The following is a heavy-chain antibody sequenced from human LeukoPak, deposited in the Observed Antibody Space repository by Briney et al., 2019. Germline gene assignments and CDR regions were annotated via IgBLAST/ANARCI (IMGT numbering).Heavy chain of an antibody. CDR3: AKVSIAAAGTEYFQH. D-gene: IGHD6-13*01. CDR1: GFTFDDYA. J-gene: IGHJ1*01. CDR2: ISWNSGSI. V-gene: IGHV3-9*01. Sequence: GRSLRLSCAASGFTFDDYAMHWVRQAPGNGLEWVSGISWNSGSIGYADSVKGRFTISRDNAKNSLYLQMNSLRAEDTALYYCAKVSIAAAGTEYFQHWGQGTLVTVSS.